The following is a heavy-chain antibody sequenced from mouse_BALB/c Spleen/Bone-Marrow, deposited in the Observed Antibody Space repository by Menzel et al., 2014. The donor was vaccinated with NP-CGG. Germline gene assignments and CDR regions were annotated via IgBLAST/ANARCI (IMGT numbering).Heavy chain of an antibody. J-gene: IGHJ4*01. CDR2: ISSGGTT. Sequence: EVNLMESGGGLVKPGGSLKLSCAASGFTFSGYAMSWVRQTPEKRLEWVASISSGGTTYYPDSVKGRFTISRDNARNILYLQMSSLRSEDTAMYYCAGITTVDYWGQGTSVTVSS. CDR1: GFTFSGYA. V-gene: IGHV5-6-5*01. CDR3: AGITTVDY. D-gene: IGHD1-1*01.